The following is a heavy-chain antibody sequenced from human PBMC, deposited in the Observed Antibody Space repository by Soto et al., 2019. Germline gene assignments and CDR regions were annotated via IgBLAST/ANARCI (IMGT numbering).Heavy chain of an antibody. CDR3: ARGSTDSYPGSRIFDF. J-gene: IGHJ4*02. Sequence: PGGSLRLSCGASGITCGSRAMSWVRQAPGEGLEWVSTITDTGGDTKYSDSVRGRFTMYRDNSKKTLYLQMNNLRVEDSALYYCARGSTDSYPGSRIFDFWGRGTLVTVSS. V-gene: IGHV3-23*01. CDR1: GITCGSRA. D-gene: IGHD3-10*01. CDR2: ITDTGGDT.